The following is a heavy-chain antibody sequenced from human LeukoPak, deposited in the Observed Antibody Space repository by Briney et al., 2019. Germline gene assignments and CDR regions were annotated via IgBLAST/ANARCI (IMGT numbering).Heavy chain of an antibody. Sequence: GGSLRLSCAASGFTFSSYAVSWVRQAPGKGLEWVSAISGSGGSTYYADSVKGRFTISRDNSKNTLYLQMNSLRAEDTAVYYCAKDGARIAVAELDYWGQGTLVTVSS. J-gene: IGHJ4*02. CDR1: GFTFSSYA. CDR3: AKDGARIAVAELDY. CDR2: ISGSGGST. D-gene: IGHD6-19*01. V-gene: IGHV3-23*01.